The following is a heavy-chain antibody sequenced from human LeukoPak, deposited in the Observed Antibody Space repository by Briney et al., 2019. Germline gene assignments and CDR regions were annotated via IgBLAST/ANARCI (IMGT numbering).Heavy chain of an antibody. J-gene: IGHJ4*02. V-gene: IGHV4-34*01. D-gene: IGHD4-11*01. CDR1: GGSFSGYY. Sequence: SETLSLTCAVYGGSFSGYYWSWIRQPPGKGLEWIGEINHSGSTNYNPSLKSRVTISVDTSKNQFSLRLSSVTAADTAVYYCARAVSAHSNTMYYFDYWGQGILVTVSS. CDR3: ARAVSAHSNTMYYFDY. CDR2: INHSGST.